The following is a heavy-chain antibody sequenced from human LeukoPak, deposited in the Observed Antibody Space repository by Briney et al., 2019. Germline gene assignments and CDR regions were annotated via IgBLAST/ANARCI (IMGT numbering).Heavy chain of an antibody. CDR1: RFTFSSYG. CDR3: AKSPLRFLEWLSLDY. CDR2: IRYDGSNK. V-gene: IGHV3-30*02. Sequence: GGSLRLSCAASRFTFSSYGMHWVRQAPGKGLEWVAFIRYDGSNKYYADSVKGRFTISRDNSKNTPYLQMNSLRAEDTAVYYCAKSPLRFLEWLSLDYWGQGTLVTVSS. D-gene: IGHD3-3*01. J-gene: IGHJ4*02.